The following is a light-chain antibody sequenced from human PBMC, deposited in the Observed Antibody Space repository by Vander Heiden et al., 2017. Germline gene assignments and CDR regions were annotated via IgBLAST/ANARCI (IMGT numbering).Light chain of an antibody. J-gene: IGLJ3*02. CDR2: YAS. CDR3: QVWDSRTDHWV. V-gene: IGLV3-21*02. Sequence: YVLTQPPSVSVAPGPTASITCGGNNIGSKSEHWHQQQQGQPPAVGGIYASDRPSGIPERLSGCNSGNTATLTISRVEAGDEADYYCQVWDSRTDHWVFGGGTKLTVL. CDR1: NIGSKS.